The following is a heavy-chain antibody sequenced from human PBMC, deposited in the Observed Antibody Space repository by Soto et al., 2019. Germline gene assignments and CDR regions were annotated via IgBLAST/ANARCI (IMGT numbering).Heavy chain of an antibody. V-gene: IGHV4-30-4*01. CDR1: GGSISSGDYY. CDR2: IYYSGST. J-gene: IGHJ4*02. Sequence: LSLTCTVSGGSISSGDYYWSWIRQPPGKGLEWIGYIYYSGSTYYNPSLKSRVTISVDTSKNQFSLKLSSVTAADTAVYYCASQTIYPYYFDYWGQGTLVTVSS. D-gene: IGHD3-3*01. CDR3: ASQTIYPYYFDY.